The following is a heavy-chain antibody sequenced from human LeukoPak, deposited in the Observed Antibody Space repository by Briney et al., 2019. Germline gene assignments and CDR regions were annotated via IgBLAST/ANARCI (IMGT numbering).Heavy chain of an antibody. CDR2: INTDGSSI. D-gene: IGHD6-13*01. CDR3: ARIPATGTALDC. CDR1: GVSFSSYW. J-gene: IGHJ4*02. V-gene: IGHV3-74*01. Sequence: GGSLRLSCAASGVSFSSYWMHWVRQAPGKGLVWVSRINTDGSSIIYADSAKGGFTISRDNAKNTLQLQTNMLRAENTAVYYCARIPATGTALDCWGQGALVTVSS.